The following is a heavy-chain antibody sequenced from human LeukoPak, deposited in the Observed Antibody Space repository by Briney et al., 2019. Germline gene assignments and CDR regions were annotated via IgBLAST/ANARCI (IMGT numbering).Heavy chain of an antibody. Sequence: GGSLRLSCAASGFTFSSYEMNWVRQAPGKGLEWVSYISSSGSTIYYADSVKGRFTISRDNAKNSLYLQMNSLRAEDTAIYYCARTDYYDSSAYPPWDYWGQGTLVTVSS. D-gene: IGHD3-22*01. CDR3: ARTDYYDSSAYPPWDY. J-gene: IGHJ4*02. CDR2: ISSSGSTI. CDR1: GFTFSSYE. V-gene: IGHV3-48*03.